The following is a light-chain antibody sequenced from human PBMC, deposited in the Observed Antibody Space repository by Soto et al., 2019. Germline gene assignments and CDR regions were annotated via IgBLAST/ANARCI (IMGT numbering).Light chain of an antibody. CDR1: SSDIGGYNY. V-gene: IGLV2-14*01. CDR3: SSYTGSSTLYV. Sequence: QSVLAQPASVSGSPGQSITISCTGTSSDIGGYNYVSWYQQHPGKVPKLMIFEVSNRPSGVSYRFTGSKSGNTASLTISGFQAEDEADYYRSSYTGSSTLYVFGTGTQVTVL. J-gene: IGLJ1*01. CDR2: EVS.